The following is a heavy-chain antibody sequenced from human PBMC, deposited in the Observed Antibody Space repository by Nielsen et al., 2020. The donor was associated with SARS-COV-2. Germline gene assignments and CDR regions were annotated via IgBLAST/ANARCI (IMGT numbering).Heavy chain of an antibody. V-gene: IGHV3-48*03. CDR2: ISSSGSTI. Sequence: VRQAPGKGLEWVSYISSSGSTIYYADSVNGRFTISRDNAKNSLYLQMNSLRAEDTAVYYCARGQGGSYYAYWGQGTLVTVSS. CDR3: ARGQGGSYYAY. D-gene: IGHD1-26*01. J-gene: IGHJ4*02.